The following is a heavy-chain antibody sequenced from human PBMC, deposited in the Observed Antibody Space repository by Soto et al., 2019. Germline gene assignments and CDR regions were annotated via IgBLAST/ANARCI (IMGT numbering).Heavy chain of an antibody. CDR1: GFTLSNYW. J-gene: IGHJ4*02. V-gene: IGHV3-7*03. CDR2: INQDGSQK. D-gene: IGHD2-2*02. CDR3: ARIYCSSSSCYIDF. Sequence: GGSLRLSCAASGFTLSNYWMSWVRQAPGKGLEWVANINQDGSQKFYLDSVEGRFTISRDNARNSLYLQMNSLRAEDTAIYYCARIYCSSSSCYIDFWGPGIMVTVYS.